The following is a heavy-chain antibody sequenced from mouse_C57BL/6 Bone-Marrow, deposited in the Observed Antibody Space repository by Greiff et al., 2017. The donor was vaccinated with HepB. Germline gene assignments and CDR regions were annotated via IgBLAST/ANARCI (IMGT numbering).Heavy chain of an antibody. J-gene: IGHJ1*03. D-gene: IGHD2-3*01. CDR1: GFTFSNYW. CDR2: IRLKSDNYAT. Sequence: EVKLEESGGGLVQPGGSMKLSCVASGFTFSNYWMNWVRQSPEKGLEWVAQIRLKSDNYATHYAESVKGRFTISRDDSKSSVYLQMNNLRAEDTGIYYCTDDGYGKYFDVWGTGTTVTVSS. V-gene: IGHV6-3*01. CDR3: TDDGYGKYFDV.